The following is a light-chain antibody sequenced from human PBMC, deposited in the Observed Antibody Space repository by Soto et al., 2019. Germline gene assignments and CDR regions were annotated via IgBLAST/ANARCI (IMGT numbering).Light chain of an antibody. CDR1: SSDVGGYNY. J-gene: IGLJ1*01. V-gene: IGLV2-14*01. CDR3: SSFTNTITRYA. Sequence: QSALTQPASVSGSPGQSITISRTGTSSDVGGYNYVSWFQHHPGKAPKLIIYEVSYRPSGVSNRFSGSKSGDTASLTISGLRAEDEADYYCSSFTNTITRYAFGTGTKVTVL. CDR2: EVS.